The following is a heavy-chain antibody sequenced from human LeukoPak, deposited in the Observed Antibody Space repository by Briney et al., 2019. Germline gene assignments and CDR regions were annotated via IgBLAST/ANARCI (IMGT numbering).Heavy chain of an antibody. CDR1: GFTFSSYW. Sequence: PGGSLRLSCAASGFTFSSYWMSWVRQAPGKGLEWVANIKQDGSEKYYVDSVKGRFTISRDNAKNSLYLQMNSLRAEDTAVYYCAGDLLFFSGYDDYWGQGTLVTVSS. V-gene: IGHV3-7*03. CDR3: AGDLLFFSGYDDY. D-gene: IGHD2-21*02. CDR2: IKQDGSEK. J-gene: IGHJ4*02.